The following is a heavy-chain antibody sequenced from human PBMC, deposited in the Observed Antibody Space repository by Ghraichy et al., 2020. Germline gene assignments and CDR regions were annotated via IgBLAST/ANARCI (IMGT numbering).Heavy chain of an antibody. D-gene: IGHD2-2*01. Sequence: GGSLRLSCAASGFSFSDYALSWIRQAPGKGLEWVAAISGSGGTTYYADSVKGRFTVSRDKAKSTLYLQIKSLRAEDTAIYYCAKDISSTWYGGWFDPWGRGTLVTVSS. CDR3: AKDISSTWYGGWFDP. CDR1: GFSFSDYA. V-gene: IGHV3-23*01. CDR2: ISGSGGTT. J-gene: IGHJ5*02.